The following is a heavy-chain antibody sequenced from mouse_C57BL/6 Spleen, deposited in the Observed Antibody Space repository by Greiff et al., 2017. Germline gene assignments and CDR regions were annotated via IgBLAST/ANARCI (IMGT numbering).Heavy chain of an antibody. V-gene: IGHV1-64*01. D-gene: IGHD1-1*01. J-gene: IGHJ2*01. Sequence: QVQLQQPGAELVKPGASVKLSCKASGYTFTSYWMHWVKQRPGQGLEWIGMIHPNSGSTNYNEKFKSKATLTVDKSSSTAYMQLSSLTSEDSAVYYCASDPHYYGSSYHDYWGQGTTLTVSS. CDR3: ASDPHYYGSSYHDY. CDR1: GYTFTSYW. CDR2: IHPNSGST.